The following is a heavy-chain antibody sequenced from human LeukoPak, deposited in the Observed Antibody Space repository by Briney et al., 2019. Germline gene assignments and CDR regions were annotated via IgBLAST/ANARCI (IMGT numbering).Heavy chain of an antibody. V-gene: IGHV4-39*01. CDR2: IYYSGNT. CDR3: ARQTGSGLFILP. CDR1: GVFISSSNSY. J-gene: IGHJ4*02. D-gene: IGHD3/OR15-3a*01. Sequence: PSVTLSLTCTVSGVFISSSNSYWGWIRQPPGKGLEWIGSIYYSGNTYYNASLKSQVSISIDTSKNQFSLRLTSVTAADTAVYYCARQTGSGLFILPGGQGTLVTVSS.